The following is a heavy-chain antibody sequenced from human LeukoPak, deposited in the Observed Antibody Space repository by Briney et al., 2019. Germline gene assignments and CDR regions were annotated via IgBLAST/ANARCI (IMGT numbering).Heavy chain of an antibody. Sequence: SETLSLTCTVSGGSISSYYWSWIRQPAGKGLEWIGRIYTSGSTNYNPSLKSRVTMSVDTSKNQFSLKLSSVTAADTAVYYCARERSSYYDILTGYSRYYFDYWGQGTLVTVSS. CDR1: GGSISSYY. D-gene: IGHD3-9*01. CDR3: ARERSSYYDILTGYSRYYFDY. CDR2: IYTSGST. J-gene: IGHJ4*02. V-gene: IGHV4-4*07.